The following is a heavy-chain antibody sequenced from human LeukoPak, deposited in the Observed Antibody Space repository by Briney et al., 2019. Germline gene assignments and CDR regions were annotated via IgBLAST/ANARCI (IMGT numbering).Heavy chain of an antibody. D-gene: IGHD4-23*01. V-gene: IGHV3-30*04. CDR1: GFTFSSYA. CDR3: ARASDYGGSYYYYYGMDV. CDR2: ISYDGSNK. Sequence: GRSLRLSCAASGFTFSSYAMHWVRQAPGKGLEWVAVISYDGSNKYYADSVKGRFTISRDNSKNMLYLQMNSLRAEDTAVYYCARASDYGGSYYYYYGMDVWGQGTTVTVSS. J-gene: IGHJ6*02.